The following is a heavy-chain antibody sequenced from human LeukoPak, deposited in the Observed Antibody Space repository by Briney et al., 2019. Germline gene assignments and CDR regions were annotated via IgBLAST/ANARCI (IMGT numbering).Heavy chain of an antibody. D-gene: IGHD2-15*01. Sequence: ASVKVSCKASGYTFTSYYMHWVRQAPGQGLEWMGIINPSGGSTSYAQKFQGRVTMTRDMSTSTVHMELSSLRSEDTAVYYCAKARYCSGGSCFPQLTPDYWGQGTLVTVSS. V-gene: IGHV1-46*01. CDR1: GYTFTSYY. CDR2: INPSGGST. CDR3: AKARYCSGGSCFPQLTPDY. J-gene: IGHJ4*02.